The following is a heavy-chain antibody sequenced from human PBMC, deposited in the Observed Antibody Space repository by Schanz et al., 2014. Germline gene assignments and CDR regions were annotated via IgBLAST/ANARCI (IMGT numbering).Heavy chain of an antibody. CDR2: ISSNGGST. Sequence: EVQLVESGGGLVQPGGSLRLSCSASGFTFSSYSMYWVRQAPGKGLEYVSVISSNGGSTDFADSVKGRFTISRDNSKNTLYLQVSSLRTEDTAVHYCARGRGFYDYWGQGTLVTDSS. V-gene: IGHV3-64D*06. CDR1: GFTFSSYS. CDR3: ARGRGFYDY. J-gene: IGHJ4*02. D-gene: IGHD3-10*01.